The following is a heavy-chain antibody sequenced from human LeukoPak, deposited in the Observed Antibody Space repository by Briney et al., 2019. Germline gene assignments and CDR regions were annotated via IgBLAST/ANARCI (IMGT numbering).Heavy chain of an antibody. CDR3: ARALTDPYYYYYMDV. V-gene: IGHV1-69*13. Sequence: GASVKVSCKASGGTFSSYAISWVRQAPGQGLEWMGGIIPIFGTANYAQKFQGRVTITADESTSTAYMELSSLRSEDTAVYYCARALTDPYYYYYMDVWGKGTTDTVSS. CDR2: IIPIFGTA. CDR1: GGTFSSYA. D-gene: IGHD3-9*01. J-gene: IGHJ6*03.